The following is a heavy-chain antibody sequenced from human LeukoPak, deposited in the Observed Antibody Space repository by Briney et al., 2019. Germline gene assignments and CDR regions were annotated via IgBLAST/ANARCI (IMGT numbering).Heavy chain of an antibody. CDR2: IYTSGST. J-gene: IGHJ6*03. Sequence: SETLSLTCTVSGGSISSYYWSWIRQPAGKGLEWIGRIYTSGSTNYNPSLKSRVTMSVDTSKNLLSLRLRSVTAADTAVYFCARGRVSSSTWYSTYYYYFYMDVWGKGTTVTVSS. CDR3: ARGRVSSSTWYSTYYYYFYMDV. D-gene: IGHD1-1*01. CDR1: GGSISSYY. V-gene: IGHV4-4*07.